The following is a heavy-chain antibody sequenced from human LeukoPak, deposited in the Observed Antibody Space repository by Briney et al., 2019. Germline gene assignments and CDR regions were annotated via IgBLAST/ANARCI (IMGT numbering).Heavy chain of an antibody. D-gene: IGHD4-17*01. V-gene: IGHV3-23*01. J-gene: IGHJ4*02. CDR2: ISASGGTT. CDR1: GFTFSSYA. Sequence: GGSLRLSCEVSGFTFSSYAMSWVRQAPGKGLEWVSAISASGGTTYYADSVKGRFTISRDNSRNTLYLQMNSLRAEDTAVYYCAKGAVVTTYYFDYWGQGTLVTVSS. CDR3: AKGAVVTTYYFDY.